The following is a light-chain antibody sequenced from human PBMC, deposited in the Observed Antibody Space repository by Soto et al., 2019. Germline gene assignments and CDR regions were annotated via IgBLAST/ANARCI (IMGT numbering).Light chain of an antibody. CDR1: SSDIGGYDY. J-gene: IGLJ2*01. Sequence: QSALTQPASVSGSPGQSITLSCTGTSSDIGGYDYVSWYQRHPGKAPKLIIYDVNNRPSGVPNRFSGSKSGNTASLTISGLQAEAEAEYSCTSYASGSSHVVFGGGTKLTVL. V-gene: IGLV2-14*01. CDR2: DVN. CDR3: TSYASGSSHVV.